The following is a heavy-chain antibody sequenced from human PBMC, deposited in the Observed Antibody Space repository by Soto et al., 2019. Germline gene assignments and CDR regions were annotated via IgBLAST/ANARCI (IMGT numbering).Heavy chain of an antibody. V-gene: IGHV3-72*01. CDR1: RFIFSDHH. D-gene: IGHD2-8*01. CDR2: ARNKVYGYTT. Sequence: EVQLVESGGGLVQPGGSLRLSCAASRFIFSDHHMDWVRQAPGKGLEWVGRARNKVYGYTTAYAASVKGRFTISRDDSKNSLSLQMNSLKTEDTAVYFCASLMGTSFDLWGQGTLVTVSS. CDR3: ASLMGTSFDL. J-gene: IGHJ4*02.